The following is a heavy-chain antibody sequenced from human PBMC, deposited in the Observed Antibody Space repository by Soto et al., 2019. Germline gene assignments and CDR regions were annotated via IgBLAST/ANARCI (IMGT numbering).Heavy chain of an antibody. V-gene: IGHV3-30-3*01. J-gene: IGHJ4*02. D-gene: IGHD1-20*01. CDR2: ISYDGSNK. Sequence: QVQLVESGGGVVQPGRSLRLSCAASGFTFNTYAMHWVRQAPGKGLEWVAVISYDGSNKYYADSVKGRFTISRDNSKNMLYLQMNSLRVEDTAVYYCARDRYMATTLIDYWGQGTLVTVSS. CDR1: GFTFNTYA. CDR3: ARDRYMATTLIDY.